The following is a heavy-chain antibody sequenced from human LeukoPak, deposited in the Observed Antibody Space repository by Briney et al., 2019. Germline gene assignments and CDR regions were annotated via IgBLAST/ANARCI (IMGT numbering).Heavy chain of an antibody. V-gene: IGHV3-21*01. CDR3: ASLNGYNFLIDY. J-gene: IGHJ4*02. Sequence: GSLRLSCAASGFPFSSYGMSWVRPAPGKGLEWVSSISSSSSYIYYADSVKGRFTISRDNAKNSLYLQMNSLRAEDTAVYYCASLNGYNFLIDYWGQGTLVTVSS. D-gene: IGHD5-24*01. CDR1: GFPFSSYG. CDR2: ISSSSSYI.